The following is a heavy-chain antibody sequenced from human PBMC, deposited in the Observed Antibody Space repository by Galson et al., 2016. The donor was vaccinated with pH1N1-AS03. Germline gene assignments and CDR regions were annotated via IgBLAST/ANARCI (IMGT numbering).Heavy chain of an antibody. CDR3: ARGSGWYDY. CDR1: GFTFGNYW. CDR2: IRQDGSER. J-gene: IGHJ4*02. V-gene: IGHV3-7*04. D-gene: IGHD6-13*01. Sequence: SLRLSCAASGFTFGNYWMTWVRQAPGKGLEWVANIRQDGSERYYVDSVEGRFTISRDNAKNSVYRQMNSLRADDTAVYYCARGSGWYDYWGQGTLVTVSS.